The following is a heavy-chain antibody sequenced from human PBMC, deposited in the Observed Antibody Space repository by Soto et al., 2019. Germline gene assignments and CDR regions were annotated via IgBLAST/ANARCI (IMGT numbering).Heavy chain of an antibody. CDR1: GYTFSNYG. CDR2: ISLYSDGT. Sequence: ASVKVSCKTSGYTFSNYGITWVRQAPGQPLEWLGWISLYSDGTSYAQRFRGRVSMTTDTSTTTAYMELRSLRSDDTAVYYCARVVPGAEAWFGPWGQGTLVTVSS. V-gene: IGHV1-18*01. J-gene: IGHJ5*02. CDR3: ARVVPGAEAWFGP.